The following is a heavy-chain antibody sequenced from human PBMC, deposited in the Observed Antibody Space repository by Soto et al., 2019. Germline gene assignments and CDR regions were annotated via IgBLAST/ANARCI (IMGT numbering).Heavy chain of an antibody. CDR3: ARTVDTDFVAVDY. Sequence: PSETLSLTCTVSGGSISSGGYYWSWIRQHPGKGLEWIGYIYYSGSTYYNPSLKSRVTISVDTSKNQFSLKLSSVTAADTAVYYCARTVDTDFVAVDYWGQGTLVTVSS. CDR1: GGSISSGGYY. V-gene: IGHV4-31*03. D-gene: IGHD5-18*01. J-gene: IGHJ4*02. CDR2: IYYSGST.